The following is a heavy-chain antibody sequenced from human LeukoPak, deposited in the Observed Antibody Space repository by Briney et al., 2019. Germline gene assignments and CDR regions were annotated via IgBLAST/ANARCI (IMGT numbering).Heavy chain of an antibody. CDR3: ARGRSGYTFDY. CDR2: ISYDGSNK. J-gene: IGHJ4*02. V-gene: IGHV3-30-3*01. CDR1: GFTFSSYA. Sequence: GGSLRLSCAASGFTFSSYAMHWVRQAPGKGLEWVVVISYDGSNKYYADSVKGRFTISRDNSKNTLYLQMNSLRAEDTAVYYCARGRSGYTFDYWGQGTLVTVSS. D-gene: IGHD3-22*01.